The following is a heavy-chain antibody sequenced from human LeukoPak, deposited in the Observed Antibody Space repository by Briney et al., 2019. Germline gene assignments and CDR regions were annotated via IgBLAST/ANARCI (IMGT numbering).Heavy chain of an antibody. D-gene: IGHD1-26*01. CDR1: GFTFSSYS. Sequence: GGSLRLSCAASGFTFSSYSMNWVRQAPGKGLEWVSSISSSSSYIYYADSVKGRFTISRDNAKNTLFLQMNSLRAEDTAVYYCARTTGNYLGDDYWGQGTLVTVSS. V-gene: IGHV3-21*01. CDR2: ISSSSSYI. J-gene: IGHJ4*02. CDR3: ARTTGNYLGDDY.